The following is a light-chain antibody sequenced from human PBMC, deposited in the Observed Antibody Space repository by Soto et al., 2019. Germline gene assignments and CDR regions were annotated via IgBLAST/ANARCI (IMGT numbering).Light chain of an antibody. V-gene: IGKV1-5*01. Sequence: DRVTITCLASQSISSWLAWYQQKPGKAPKLLIYDASSLESGVPSRFSGSGSGTEFTLTISSLQPDDFATYYCQQSNSYSWTFGQGTKVDIK. CDR2: DAS. CDR3: QQSNSYSWT. CDR1: QSISSW. J-gene: IGKJ1*01.